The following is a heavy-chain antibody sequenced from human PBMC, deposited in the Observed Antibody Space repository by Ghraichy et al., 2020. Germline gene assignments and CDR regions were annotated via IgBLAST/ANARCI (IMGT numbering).Heavy chain of an antibody. CDR1: GFDFSSFN. J-gene: IGHJ4*02. Sequence: GGSLRLSCSASGFDFSSFNMYWVRQAPGKGLEYVSGISSNGATTYYADSVKGRFTISRDNPKNTLYFQMSSLKTEDTAVYYCVRRPEDYIWGTSRPFDHWRQGTLVSVSP. CDR3: VRRPEDYIWGTSRPFDH. D-gene: IGHD3-16*02. V-gene: IGHV3-64D*06. CDR2: ISSNGATT.